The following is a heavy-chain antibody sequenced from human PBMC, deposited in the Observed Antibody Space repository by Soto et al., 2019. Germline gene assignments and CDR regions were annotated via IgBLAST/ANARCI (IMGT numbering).Heavy chain of an antibody. V-gene: IGHV3-21*01. CDR3: ARGLDIVVVPAAIPYYYYYYMDV. Sequence: GGSLRLSCAASGFTFSSYSMNWVRQAPGKGLEWVSSISSSSSYIYYADSVKGRFTISRDNAKNSLYLQMNSLRAEDTAVYYCARGLDIVVVPAAIPYYYYYYMDVWGKGTTVTVSS. D-gene: IGHD2-2*03. CDR2: ISSSSSYI. J-gene: IGHJ6*03. CDR1: GFTFSSYS.